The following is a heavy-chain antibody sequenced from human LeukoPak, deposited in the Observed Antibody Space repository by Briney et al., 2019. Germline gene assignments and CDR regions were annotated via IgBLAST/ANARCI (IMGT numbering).Heavy chain of an antibody. D-gene: IGHD2-15*01. CDR3: ARVYCSGGSCYSEGFDY. CDR1: GGSISSSSYY. J-gene: IGHJ4*02. V-gene: IGHV4-39*07. CDR2: IYYSGST. Sequence: KPSETLSLTCTVSGGSISSSSYYWGWIRQPPGKGLEWIGSIYYSGSTYYNPSLKSRVTISVDTSKNQFSLKLSSVTAADTAVYYCARVYCSGGSCYSEGFDYWGQGTLVTVSS.